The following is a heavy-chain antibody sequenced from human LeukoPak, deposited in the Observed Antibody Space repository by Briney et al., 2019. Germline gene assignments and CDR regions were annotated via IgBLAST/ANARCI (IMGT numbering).Heavy chain of an antibody. D-gene: IGHD4-17*01. J-gene: IGHJ4*02. CDR3: ARRYDYGDFLLGN. V-gene: IGHV1-2*06. Sequence: ASVKVSCKXSGYTFTGYYMHWVRQAPGQGLEWMGRINPNSGGTNYSQKFQGRVTMTRDTSISTAYMELSRLRSDDTAVYYCARRYDYGDFLLGNWGQGTLVTVSS. CDR2: INPNSGGT. CDR1: GYTFTGYY.